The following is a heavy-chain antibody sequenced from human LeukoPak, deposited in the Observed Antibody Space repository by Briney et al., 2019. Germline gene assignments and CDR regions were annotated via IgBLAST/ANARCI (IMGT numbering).Heavy chain of an antibody. CDR1: GGSISSYY. CDR2: IYYSGST. J-gene: IGHJ3*02. CDR3: AAEMYSLDAFDI. Sequence: PSETLSLTCTVSGGSISSYYWSWIRQSPGKGLEWIGYIYYSGSTNYNPSLKSRVTISVDTSKNQFSLKLSSVTAADTAVYYCAAEMYSLDAFDIWGQGTMVTVSS. V-gene: IGHV4-59*01. D-gene: IGHD5-24*01.